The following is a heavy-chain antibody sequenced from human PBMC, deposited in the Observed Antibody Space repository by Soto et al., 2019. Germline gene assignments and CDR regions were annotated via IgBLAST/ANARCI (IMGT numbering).Heavy chain of an antibody. CDR1: GGSFSGYY. Sequence: QVQLQQWGAGLLKPSETLSLTCAVYGGSFSGYYWSWIRQPPGKGLEWIGEINHSGSTNYNPSLKSRVTISVDTSKNQFSLKLSSVTAADTAVYYCARGARGEYSYGYCWFDPWGQGTLVTVSS. J-gene: IGHJ5*02. V-gene: IGHV4-34*01. D-gene: IGHD5-18*01. CDR3: ARGARGEYSYGYCWFDP. CDR2: INHSGST.